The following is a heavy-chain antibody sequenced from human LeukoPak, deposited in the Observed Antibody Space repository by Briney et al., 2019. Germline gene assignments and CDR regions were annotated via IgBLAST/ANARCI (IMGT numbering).Heavy chain of an antibody. V-gene: IGHV3-11*04. D-gene: IGHD1-26*01. Sequence: LSLTCTVSGGSISSSSYYWGWVRQAPGKGLEWVSYISSSGSTIYYADSVKGRFTISRDNAKNSLYLQMNSLRAEDTAVYYCARESIYSGSYYVGYYFDYWGQGTLVTVSS. CDR3: ARESIYSGSYYVGYYFDY. CDR1: GGSISSSSYY. CDR2: ISSSGSTI. J-gene: IGHJ4*02.